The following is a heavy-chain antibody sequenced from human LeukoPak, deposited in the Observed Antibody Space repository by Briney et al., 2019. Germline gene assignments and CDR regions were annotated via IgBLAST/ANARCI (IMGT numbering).Heavy chain of an antibody. CDR3: ARGGNCSGGSCYSDRGWFDP. CDR1: GGSFSGYY. V-gene: IGHV4-34*01. Sequence: PSEILSLTCAVYGGSFSGYYWNWIRQPPGKGLEWIGEINQSGSTNYNPSLKSRVTISVDTSKNQFSLKLSSVTAADTAVYYCARGGNCSGGSCYSDRGWFDPWGQGILVTVSS. D-gene: IGHD2-15*01. CDR2: INQSGST. J-gene: IGHJ5*02.